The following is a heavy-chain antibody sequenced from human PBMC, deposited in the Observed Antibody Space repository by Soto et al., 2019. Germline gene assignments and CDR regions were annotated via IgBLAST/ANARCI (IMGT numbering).Heavy chain of an antibody. J-gene: IGHJ6*02. V-gene: IGHV1-18*01. D-gene: IGHD2-15*01. CDR1: GYTFTSYG. Sequence: QVQLVQSGAEVKKPGASVKVSCKASGYTFTSYGISWVRQAPGQGLEWMGWISAYNGNTNYAQKLQGRVTMTTDTXTSXAXTELRSLRSDDTAVYYCARDCSGGSCYTYYYYGMDVWGQGTTVTVSS. CDR2: ISAYNGNT. CDR3: ARDCSGGSCYTYYYYGMDV.